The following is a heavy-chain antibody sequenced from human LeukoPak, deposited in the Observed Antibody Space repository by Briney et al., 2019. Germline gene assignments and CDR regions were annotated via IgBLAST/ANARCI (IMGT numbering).Heavy chain of an antibody. D-gene: IGHD2-2*01. CDR2: ISGSGGST. CDR3: AKDTGIVVVPAATGFDY. CDR1: GFTYSSYA. J-gene: IGHJ4*02. V-gene: IGHV3-23*01. Sequence: GGSLRLSCAASGFTYSSYAMSWVRQAPGKGLEWVSAISGSGGSTYYADSVKGRFTISRDNSKNTLYPQMNSLRAEDTAVYYCAKDTGIVVVPAATGFDYWGQGTLVTISS.